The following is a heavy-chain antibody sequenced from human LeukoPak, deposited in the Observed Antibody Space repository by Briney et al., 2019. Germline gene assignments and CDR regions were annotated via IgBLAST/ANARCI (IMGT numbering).Heavy chain of an antibody. V-gene: IGHV1-18*01. CDR3: ARASIERIVGATPLGY. J-gene: IGHJ4*02. D-gene: IGHD1-26*01. Sequence: ASVTVSCKASGYTFTSYGISWVRQAPGQGLEWMGWISAYNGNTNYAQKLQGRVTMTTDTSTSTAYMELRSLRSDDTAVYYCARASIERIVGATPLGYWGQGTLVTVSS. CDR1: GYTFTSYG. CDR2: ISAYNGNT.